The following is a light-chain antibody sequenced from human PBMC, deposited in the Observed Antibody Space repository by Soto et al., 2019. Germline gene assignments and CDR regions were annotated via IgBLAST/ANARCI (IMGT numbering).Light chain of an antibody. V-gene: IGLV1-51*01. CDR1: SSNTGNNY. CDR3: GTWDSSLSAVV. J-gene: IGLJ2*01. CDR2: DNN. Sequence: QSVLTQPPSVSAAPGQMVTISCSGSSSNTGNNYVSWYQQLPGTAPKLLIYDNNKRPSGIPDRFSGSKSGTSAILGITGLQTGDEADYYCGTWDSSLSAVVFGGGTKLTVL.